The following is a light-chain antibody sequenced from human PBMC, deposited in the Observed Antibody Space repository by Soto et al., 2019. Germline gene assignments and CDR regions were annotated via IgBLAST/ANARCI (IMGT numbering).Light chain of an antibody. Sequence: EIVMTQSPGTLSASPGETASLSCRASQGVSSNSAWYQQKPGQAPRLLIYDASNWATGIPERFSGSGSQTDFTLTISRLEPEDFAAYYCQQYGTSPRTFGQGTKVDIK. CDR2: DAS. V-gene: IGKV3-20*01. J-gene: IGKJ1*01. CDR1: QGVSSN. CDR3: QQYGTSPRT.